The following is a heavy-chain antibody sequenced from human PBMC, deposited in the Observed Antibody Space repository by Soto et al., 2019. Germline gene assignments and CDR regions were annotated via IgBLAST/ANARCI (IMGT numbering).Heavy chain of an antibody. CDR2: INHSGST. CDR3: ARGPYCSSTSCYAGYYYMDV. J-gene: IGHJ6*03. Sequence: SETLALTCAVYGGSVSGYYWTWIRQPPGKGLEWIGQINHSGSTSYNPSLKSRVTVSVDTSKNQFSLKLSSVTAADTAVYYCARGPYCSSTSCYAGYYYMDVWGQGTMVTVSS. CDR1: GGSVSGYY. D-gene: IGHD2-2*01. V-gene: IGHV4-34*01.